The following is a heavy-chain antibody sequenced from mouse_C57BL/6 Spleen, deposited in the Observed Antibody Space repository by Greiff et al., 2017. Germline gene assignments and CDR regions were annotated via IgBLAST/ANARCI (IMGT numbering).Heavy chain of an antibody. J-gene: IGHJ3*01. CDR2: ISSGSRTI. CDR1: GFTFSDYG. V-gene: IGHV5-17*01. Sequence: DVMLVESGGGLVKPGGSLKLSCAASGFTFSDYGMHWVRQAPEKGLEWVAYISSGSRTIYYADTVKGRFTISRDNAKNTLFLQMTSLRSEDTAMYYCARGHYGSSYLFAYWGQGTLVTVSA. CDR3: ARGHYGSSYLFAY. D-gene: IGHD1-1*01.